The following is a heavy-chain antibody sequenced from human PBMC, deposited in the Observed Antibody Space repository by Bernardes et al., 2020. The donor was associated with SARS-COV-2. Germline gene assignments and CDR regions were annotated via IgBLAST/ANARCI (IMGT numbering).Heavy chain of an antibody. Sequence: SETLSLTCTVSGASVTLDFWSWIRQPPGKGLEWIGYIFYNGRSNYNPSLGGRITMSLDTSRNQFSLKPSSVTAADTAVYYCARTLGYCSSTSCYQTYYYYYYGMDVWGQGTTVTVSS. V-gene: IGHV4-59*02. CDR2: IFYNGRS. CDR1: GASVTLDF. CDR3: ARTLGYCSSTSCYQTYYYYYYGMDV. D-gene: IGHD2-2*01. J-gene: IGHJ6*02.